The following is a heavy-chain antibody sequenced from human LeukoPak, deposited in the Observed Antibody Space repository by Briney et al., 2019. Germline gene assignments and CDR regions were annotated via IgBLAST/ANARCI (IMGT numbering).Heavy chain of an antibody. CDR3: ARGRYSGTTYYFDY. D-gene: IGHD5-12*01. Sequence: PSETLSLTCTVSGGSISSSSYYWGWIRQPPGKGLEWVANIKKDGSETYYVDSVKGRFTISRDNAKNSLYLQMNSLRAEDTAMYYCARGRYSGTTYYFDYWGQGTLVTVSS. CDR1: GGSISSSSYY. V-gene: IGHV3-7*03. J-gene: IGHJ4*02. CDR2: IKKDGSET.